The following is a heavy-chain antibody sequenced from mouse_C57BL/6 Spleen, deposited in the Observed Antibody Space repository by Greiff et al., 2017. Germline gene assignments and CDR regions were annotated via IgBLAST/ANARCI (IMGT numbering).Heavy chain of an antibody. Sequence: VQLQQSGAELVRPGASVKLSCTASGFNIKDDYMHWVKQRPEQGLEWIGWIDPENGDTEYASKFQGKATITADTSSNTAYLQLSSLTSEDTAVYYCTTNGPPYAMDYWGQGTSVTVSS. J-gene: IGHJ4*01. CDR2: IDPENGDT. CDR1: GFNIKDDY. CDR3: TTNGPPYAMDY. V-gene: IGHV14-4*01.